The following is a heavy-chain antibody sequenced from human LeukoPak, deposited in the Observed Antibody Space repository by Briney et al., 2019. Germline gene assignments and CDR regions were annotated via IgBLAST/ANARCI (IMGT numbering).Heavy chain of an antibody. D-gene: IGHD6-19*01. Sequence: GRSLRLSCAASGFMFSNSGMHWVRQAPGKGLEWVAVISYDGSNKYYADSVKGRFTISRDNSKSTLFLQMNSLRGEDTAVYHCAKVRSSGWTDFEYWGQGTLVTVSS. CDR3: AKVRSSGWTDFEY. CDR2: ISYDGSNK. V-gene: IGHV3-30*18. CDR1: GFMFSNSG. J-gene: IGHJ4*02.